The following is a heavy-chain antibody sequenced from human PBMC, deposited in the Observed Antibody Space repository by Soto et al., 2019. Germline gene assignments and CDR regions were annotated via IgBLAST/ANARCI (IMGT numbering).Heavy chain of an antibody. CDR1: GFSFSGAD. CDR2: LKNKSEKYGA. V-gene: IGHV3-73*01. D-gene: IGHD2-21*02. J-gene: IGHJ4*02. Sequence: PGGSLRLSCAASGFSFSGADMHLVRQASGEGREWVGRLKNKSEKYGAALGGSVKGRVSIYRDESKKTAYFEMNSLKTEDTAVYYCTRRDCRGGDCYSDFEYWGQGALVTVSS. CDR3: TRRDCRGGDCYSDFEY.